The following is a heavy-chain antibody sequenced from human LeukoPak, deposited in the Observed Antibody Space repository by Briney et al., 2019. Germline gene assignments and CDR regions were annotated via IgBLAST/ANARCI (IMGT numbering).Heavy chain of an antibody. J-gene: IGHJ4*02. CDR1: GGSISSGGYS. D-gene: IGHD3-16*02. Sequence: SETLSLTCAVSGGSISSGGYSWSWIRQPPGKGLEWIGYIYYSGSTYYNPSLKSRVTISVDTSKNQFSLKLSSVTAADTAVYYCARGTYDYVWGSYRHLDYWGQGTLVTVS. CDR3: ARGTYDYVWGSYRHLDY. CDR2: IYYSGST. V-gene: IGHV4-30-4*08.